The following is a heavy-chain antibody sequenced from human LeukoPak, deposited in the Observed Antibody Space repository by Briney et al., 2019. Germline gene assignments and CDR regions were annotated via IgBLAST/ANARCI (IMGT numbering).Heavy chain of an antibody. V-gene: IGHV4-59*08. CDR2: IYYSGST. CDR3: ARRADSSGYYRSGAFDI. J-gene: IGHJ3*02. CDR1: GGSLSSYY. D-gene: IGHD3-22*01. Sequence: SETLSLTRTVSGGSLSSYYWSWIRQPPGKGLEWIGYIYYSGSTNYNPSLKSRVTISVDTSKNQFSLKLSSVTAADTAVYYCARRADSSGYYRSGAFDIWGQGTMVTVSS.